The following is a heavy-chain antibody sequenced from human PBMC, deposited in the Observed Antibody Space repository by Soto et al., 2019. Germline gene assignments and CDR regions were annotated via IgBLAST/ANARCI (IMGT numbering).Heavy chain of an antibody. D-gene: IGHD4-17*01. V-gene: IGHV3-30*04. J-gene: IGHJ4*02. CDR1: GFTFSSYA. CDR3: ARDNGGPSDY. Sequence: GGSLRLSCAASGFTFSSYAMHWVRQAPGKGLEWVAVISYDGGNKYYADSVKGRFTISRDNSKNTLYLQMNSLRAEDTAVYYCARDNGGPSDYWGQGTLVTVSS. CDR2: ISYDGGNK.